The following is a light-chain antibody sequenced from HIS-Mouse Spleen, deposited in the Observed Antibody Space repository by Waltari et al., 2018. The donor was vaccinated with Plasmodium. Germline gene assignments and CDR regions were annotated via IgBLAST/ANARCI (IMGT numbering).Light chain of an antibody. Sequence: SYELTQPPSVSVSPGQTASITCSGDTLGDKYACWYQQKPGQSPVLGIYQDSKRPSGNPERFSGSNSGNTATLTISGTQAMDEADYYCQAWDSSVVFGGGTKLTVL. V-gene: IGLV3-1*01. CDR2: QDS. J-gene: IGLJ2*01. CDR1: TLGDKY. CDR3: QAWDSSVV.